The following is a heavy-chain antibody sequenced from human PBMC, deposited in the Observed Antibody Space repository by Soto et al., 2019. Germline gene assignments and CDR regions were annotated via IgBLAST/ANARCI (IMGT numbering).Heavy chain of an antibody. CDR3: ATAPGPY. CDR2: IYHSGNT. J-gene: IGHJ4*02. Sequence: SETLSLTCTVSGGSVSRGVFYWSWIRQPPGKGLEWIGNIYHSGNTYYNPSLKSRVTISVARSKNQFSLKLSSVTAADTAVYYCATAPGPYWGQGTLVTVSS. V-gene: IGHV4-30-4*01. CDR1: GGSVSRGVFY.